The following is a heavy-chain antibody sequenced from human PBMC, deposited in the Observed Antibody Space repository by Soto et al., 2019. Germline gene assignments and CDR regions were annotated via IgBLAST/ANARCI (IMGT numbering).Heavy chain of an antibody. Sequence: GGSLRLSCAASGFFVSSNYMTWVRQAPGKGLEWVSVIYTDGTTRYADSVKGRFTISRDNSKNTLYLQMNSLRAEDTAVYFCARHLFGGNSWAMDVWGQGTTVTVSS. CDR1: GFFVSSNY. CDR2: IYTDGTT. D-gene: IGHD2-21*02. V-gene: IGHV3-53*01. J-gene: IGHJ6*01. CDR3: ARHLFGGNSWAMDV.